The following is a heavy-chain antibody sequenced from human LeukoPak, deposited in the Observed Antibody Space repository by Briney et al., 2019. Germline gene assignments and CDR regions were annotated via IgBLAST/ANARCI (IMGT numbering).Heavy chain of an antibody. D-gene: IGHD3-3*01. J-gene: IGHJ3*02. CDR1: GYTFTSYA. Sequence: ASVKVSCKASGYTFTSYAISWVRQAPGQGLEWMGGIIPIFGTANYAQKFQGRVTITTDESTSTAYMELSSLRSEDTAVYYCARGNRYDFQTVDAFDIWGQGTMVTVSS. CDR2: IIPIFGTA. CDR3: ARGNRYDFQTVDAFDI. V-gene: IGHV1-69*05.